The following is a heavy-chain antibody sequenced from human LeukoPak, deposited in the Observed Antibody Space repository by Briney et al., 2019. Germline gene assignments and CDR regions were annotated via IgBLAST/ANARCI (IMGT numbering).Heavy chain of an antibody. J-gene: IGHJ5*02. Sequence: GGSLGLSCAASGFTFSSYSMNWVRQAPGKGLEWVSSISSSSSYIYYADSVKGRFTISRDNAKNSLYLQMNSLRAEDTAVYYCAGGAGRFNWFDPWGQGTLVTVSS. D-gene: IGHD1-26*01. V-gene: IGHV3-21*01. CDR3: AGGAGRFNWFDP. CDR1: GFTFSSYS. CDR2: ISSSSSYI.